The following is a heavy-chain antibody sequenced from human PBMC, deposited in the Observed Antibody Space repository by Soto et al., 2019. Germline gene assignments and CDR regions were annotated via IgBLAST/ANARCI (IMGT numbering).Heavy chain of an antibody. J-gene: IGHJ4*02. CDR3: TTEAPSLRFLEWLSPQVGYYFDY. V-gene: IGHV3-15*01. D-gene: IGHD3-3*01. Sequence: PGGSLRLSCAASGFTFSNAWMSWVRQAPGKGLEWVGRIKSKTDGGTTDYAAPVKGRFTISRDDSKNTLYLQMNSLKTEDTAVYYCTTEAPSLRFLEWLSPQVGYYFDYWGQGTLVTVSS. CDR1: GFTFSNAW. CDR2: IKSKTDGGTT.